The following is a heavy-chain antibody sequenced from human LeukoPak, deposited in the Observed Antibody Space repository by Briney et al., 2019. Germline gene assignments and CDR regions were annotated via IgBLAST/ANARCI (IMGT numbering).Heavy chain of an antibody. V-gene: IGHV4-4*02. Sequence: PSGTLSLTCAVSGGSISSSNWWSWVRQPPGKGLEWIGEISHRGTTNYNPSLKSRITISIDKSKNQFSLKLGSVTAADTALYYCAKNFDPWGQGTLVTVSS. CDR2: ISHRGTT. CDR3: AKNFDP. CDR1: GGSISSSNW. D-gene: IGHD2/OR15-2a*01. J-gene: IGHJ5*02.